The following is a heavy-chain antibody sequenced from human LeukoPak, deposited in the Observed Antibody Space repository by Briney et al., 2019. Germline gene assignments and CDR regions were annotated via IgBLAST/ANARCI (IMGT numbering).Heavy chain of an antibody. J-gene: IGHJ4*02. CDR1: GGSFSGYY. CDR2: INHSGST. D-gene: IGHD5-24*01. Sequence: SETLSLTCAVYGGSFSGYYWSWIRQPPGKGLEWIGEINHSGSTNYNPSLKSRVTISVDTSRNQFSLKLSSVTAADTAVYYCARAGLQLRYFDYWGQGTLVTVSS. CDR3: ARAGLQLRYFDY. V-gene: IGHV4-34*01.